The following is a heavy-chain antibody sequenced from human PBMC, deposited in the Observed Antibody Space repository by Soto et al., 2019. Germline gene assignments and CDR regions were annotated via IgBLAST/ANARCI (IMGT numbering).Heavy chain of an antibody. CDR3: ARDHPVYCSGGSCRGYGMDV. J-gene: IGHJ6*02. V-gene: IGHV4-59*01. Sequence: SETLSLTCTVSGGSISSYYWSWIRQPPGKGLEWIGYIYYSGSTNYNPSLKSRVTISVDTSKNQFSLKLSSVTAADTAVYYCARDHPVYCSGGSCRGYGMDVWGQGTTVTVSS. CDR2: IYYSGST. CDR1: GGSISSYY. D-gene: IGHD2-15*01.